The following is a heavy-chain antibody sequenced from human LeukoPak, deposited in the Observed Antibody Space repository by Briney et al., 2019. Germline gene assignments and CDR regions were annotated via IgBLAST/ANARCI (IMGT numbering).Heavy chain of an antibody. V-gene: IGHV4-34*01. CDR2: INHSGST. Sequence: SETLSLTCAVYGGSFSGDFWSWIRQSPGKGLEWIGEINHSGSTNNNPSLKSRVTISVDTSKNQFSPKLSSVTAADTAVYYCARGGGGMRIYGKNWFDPWGQGTLVTVSS. CDR3: ARGGGGMRIYGKNWFDP. J-gene: IGHJ5*02. D-gene: IGHD3-16*01. CDR1: GGSFSGDF.